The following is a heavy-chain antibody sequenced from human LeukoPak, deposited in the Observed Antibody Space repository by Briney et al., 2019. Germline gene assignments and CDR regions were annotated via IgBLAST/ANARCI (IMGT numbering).Heavy chain of an antibody. V-gene: IGHV3-21*01. CDR2: ISSSSSYI. CDR1: GFTFSSYS. J-gene: IGHJ4*02. CDR3: ARGGVVPAFDY. D-gene: IGHD2-2*01. Sequence: GGSLRLSCAASGFTFSSYSMNWVRQAPGKGLEWVSSISSSSSYIYYVDSVKGRFTISRDNAKNSLYLQMNSLSADGTAVYYCARGGVVPAFDYWGQGTLVTVSS.